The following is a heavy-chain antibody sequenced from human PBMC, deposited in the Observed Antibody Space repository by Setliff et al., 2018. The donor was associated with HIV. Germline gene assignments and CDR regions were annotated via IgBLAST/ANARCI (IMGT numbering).Heavy chain of an antibody. CDR1: GMTFSDAW. CDR2: VKSENDGGTT. Sequence: PGGSLRLSCLASGMTFSDAWMTWVRQAPGKGLEWVGRVKSENDGGTTDYAAPVKGRFTISRDDSKNTLYLQMNSLKIEDTAVYYCTTGTRLVDWGQGALVTVS. J-gene: IGHJ4*02. CDR3: TTGTRLVD. V-gene: IGHV3-15*01. D-gene: IGHD2-21*01.